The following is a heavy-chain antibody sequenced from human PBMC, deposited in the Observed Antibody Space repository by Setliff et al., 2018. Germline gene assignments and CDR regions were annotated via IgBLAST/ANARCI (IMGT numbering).Heavy chain of an antibody. Sequence: ASVKVSCKASGYTFTSYGFSWVRQAPGQGLEWMGWINAYAQKFQGRVTMTIDTLTSTAYMELNNLRVEDTATYYCAKDTVNDGIWDFDSWGQGIVVTVSS. CDR3: AKDTVNDGIWDFDS. V-gene: IGHV1-18*01. CDR2: INA. D-gene: IGHD4-17*01. CDR1: GYTFTSYG. J-gene: IGHJ4*02.